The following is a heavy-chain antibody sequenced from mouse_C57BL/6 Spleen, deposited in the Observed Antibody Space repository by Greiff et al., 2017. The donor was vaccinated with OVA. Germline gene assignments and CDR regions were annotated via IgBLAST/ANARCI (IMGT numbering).Heavy chain of an antibody. V-gene: IGHV1-7*01. J-gene: IGHJ2*01. Sequence: QVQLQQSGAELAKPGASVKLSCKASGYTFTSYWMHWVKQRPGQGLEWIGYINPSSGYTKYNQKFKDKATLTADKSSGTAYMQLGSLTYEDSAVYYGARWSITTVGVYFDYWGQGTTLTVSS. CDR2: INPSSGYT. CDR3: ARWSITTVGVYFDY. D-gene: IGHD1-1*01. CDR1: GYTFTSYW.